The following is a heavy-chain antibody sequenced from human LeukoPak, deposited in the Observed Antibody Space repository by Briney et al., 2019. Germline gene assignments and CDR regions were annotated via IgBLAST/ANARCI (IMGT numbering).Heavy chain of an antibody. CDR3: ARGSSAYPYHFDY. V-gene: IGHV4-59*01. CDR1: VDPISYYY. CDR2: IHNIGST. D-gene: IGHD3-16*01. Sequence: SSETLSLTCTVSVDPISYYYWTWVRQPPWKGLEWIGYIHNIGSTNYNPSLKSRVTISVDTSKNQFSLKLTSVTAADTAVYYCARGSSAYPYHFDYWGQGTQVTVSS. J-gene: IGHJ4*02.